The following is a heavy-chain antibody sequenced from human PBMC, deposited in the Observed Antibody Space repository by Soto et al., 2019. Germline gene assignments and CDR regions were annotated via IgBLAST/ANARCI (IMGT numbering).Heavy chain of an antibody. Sequence: GRSLRLSCVASGFTLSRYVRSCVRQAPGKGLEWVSTINSNGDSTYYADSVKGRFPISRDNSRNSLYLQVNSLRAEDTAVYYCARVPDLDYCSRTSCLYYFDYWGQGALVTVSS. CDR3: ARVPDLDYCSRTSCLYYFDY. V-gene: IGHV3-23*01. J-gene: IGHJ4*02. CDR1: GFTLSRYV. D-gene: IGHD2-2*01. CDR2: INSNGDST.